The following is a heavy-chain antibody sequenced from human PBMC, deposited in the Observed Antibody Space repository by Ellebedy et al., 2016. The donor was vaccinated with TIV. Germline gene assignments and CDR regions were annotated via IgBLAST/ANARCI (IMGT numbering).Heavy chain of an antibody. CDR1: GFTFSSCA. CDR2: ISGGGGST. CDR3: AKVGPGDWKYYFDY. J-gene: IGHJ4*02. V-gene: IGHV3-23*01. D-gene: IGHD2-21*01. Sequence: GESLKISXAASGFTFSSCAMSWVRQAPGKGLEWVSAISGGGGSTYYAESVKGRFTISRDNSKNTLYLQMKSLRAEDTAVYYCAKVGPGDWKYYFDYWGQGTLVTVSS.